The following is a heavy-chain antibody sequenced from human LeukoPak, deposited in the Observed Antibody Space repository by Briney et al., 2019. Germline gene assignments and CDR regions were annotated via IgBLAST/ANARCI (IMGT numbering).Heavy chain of an antibody. Sequence: ASVKVSCKASGYTFTGYYMHWVRQAPGQGLEWMGWMNPNSGNTGYAQKFQGRVTMTRNTSISTAYMELSSLRSEDTAVYYCARGGDSSSWDWFDPWGQGTLVTVSS. V-gene: IGHV1-8*02. J-gene: IGHJ5*02. CDR2: MNPNSGNT. CDR1: GYTFTGYY. D-gene: IGHD6-13*01. CDR3: ARGGDSSSWDWFDP.